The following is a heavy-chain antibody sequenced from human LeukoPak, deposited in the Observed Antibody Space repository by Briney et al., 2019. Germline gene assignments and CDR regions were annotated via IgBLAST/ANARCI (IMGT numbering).Heavy chain of an antibody. Sequence: SETLSLTCAVYGGSFSGYYWSWIRQTPGKGLEWIGEINHSGSTNYNPSLKSRVTISVDTSKNQFSLKLSSVTAADTAAYYCARTQGSYIDYWGQGTLVTVSS. CDR2: INHSGST. CDR3: ARTQGSYIDY. D-gene: IGHD3-10*01. CDR1: GGSFSGYY. J-gene: IGHJ4*02. V-gene: IGHV4-34*01.